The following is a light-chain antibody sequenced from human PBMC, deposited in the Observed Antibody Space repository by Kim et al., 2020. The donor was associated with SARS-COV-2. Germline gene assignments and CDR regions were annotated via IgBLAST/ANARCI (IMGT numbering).Light chain of an antibody. J-gene: IGLJ3*02. V-gene: IGLV1-47*01. Sequence: QSVLTQPPSASGTPGQRVTISCSGSSSNIGSNYVYWYQQLPGTAPKLLIYRNNQRPSGVPDRFSGSKSGTSASLAISGLRSEDEADYYCAAWDDSLSGHWVFGGGTQLTFL. CDR3: AAWDDSLSGHWV. CDR1: SSNIGSNY. CDR2: RNN.